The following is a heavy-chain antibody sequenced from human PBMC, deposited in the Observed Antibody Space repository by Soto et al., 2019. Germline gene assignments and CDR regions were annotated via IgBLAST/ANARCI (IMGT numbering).Heavy chain of an antibody. J-gene: IGHJ3*02. CDR2: IRGSAGTP. CDR3: AKDVIVVVPAAKGSPDAFDI. CDR1: GFTFSNYA. Sequence: GGSLRLSCAASGFTFSNYAMNWARQAPGKGLEWVASIRGSAGTPYYADSVRGRFTISRDNSKNTLYLQMNSLRAEDTAVYYCAKDVIVVVPAAKGSPDAFDIWGQGTMVTVSS. D-gene: IGHD2-2*01. V-gene: IGHV3-23*01.